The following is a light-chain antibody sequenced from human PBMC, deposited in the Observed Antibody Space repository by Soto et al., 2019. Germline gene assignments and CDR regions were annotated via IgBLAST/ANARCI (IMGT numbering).Light chain of an antibody. Sequence: DIHMTQSPSSVFASVGDSVIITCRASQDISSWVAWYQQKPGKAPKLLISAASSLESGVPRRFSGSGSGTDFPLIISSLQPEDFATYFCQQGDSFPFTFGGGTKVEIK. CDR1: QDISSW. CDR2: AAS. V-gene: IGKV1-12*01. CDR3: QQGDSFPFT. J-gene: IGKJ4*01.